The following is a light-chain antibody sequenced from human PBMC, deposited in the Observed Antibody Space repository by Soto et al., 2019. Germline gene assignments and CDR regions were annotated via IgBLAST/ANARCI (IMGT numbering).Light chain of an antibody. Sequence: DIVLTQSPATLSLSPGERATLSCRASQSVSSYLDWYQQKPGQAPRLLIYDASNRATGSPARFSGSGSGTDFTLTISRLEPEDFAVYYCHQRSSWPPITFGQGTRLEIK. CDR1: QSVSSY. CDR3: HQRSSWPPIT. CDR2: DAS. J-gene: IGKJ5*01. V-gene: IGKV3-11*01.